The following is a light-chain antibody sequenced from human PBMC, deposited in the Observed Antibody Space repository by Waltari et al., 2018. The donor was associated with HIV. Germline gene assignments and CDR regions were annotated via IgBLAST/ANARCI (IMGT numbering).Light chain of an antibody. V-gene: IGKV1-5*03. CDR2: EAS. Sequence: DLQMTQSPSTLSASLGDNVTITCRASQNIKGCLAWYHQKPGKAPNRLIYEASSLATGVPPRISGSGSGTEFTLTIKSLQPDDLGSFFCQEFDSLAGTFGQGTKVEFK. CDR1: QNIKGC. J-gene: IGKJ1*01. CDR3: QEFDSLAGT.